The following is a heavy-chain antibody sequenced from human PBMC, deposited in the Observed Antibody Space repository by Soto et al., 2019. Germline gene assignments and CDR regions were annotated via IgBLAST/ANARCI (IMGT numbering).Heavy chain of an antibody. J-gene: IGHJ4*02. Sequence: SSGTPSPTCTVSGCSVSSSSYYLGWVRTPPGKGLEWIGSVYYSGSTYYNPSLESRVTISVDKSKNQFSLKLMSLSAADTAVYYCGRLEGLATISYYFDYWGQGALVTVSS. CDR2: VYYSGST. V-gene: IGHV4-39*01. CDR1: GCSVSSSSYY. D-gene: IGHD3-9*01. CDR3: GRLEGLATISYYFDY.